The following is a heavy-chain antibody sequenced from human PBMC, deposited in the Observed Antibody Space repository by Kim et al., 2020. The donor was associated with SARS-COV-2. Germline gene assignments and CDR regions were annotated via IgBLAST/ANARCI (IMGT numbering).Heavy chain of an antibody. CDR2: IYPGDSDT. J-gene: IGHJ6*03. V-gene: IGHV5-51*01. CDR1: GYSFTSYW. Sequence: GESLKISCKGSGYSFTSYWIGWVRQMPGKGLEWMGIIYPGDSDTRYSPSFQGQVTISADKSISTAYLQWSSLKASDTAMYYCAGLSSYYDFWSGPGYYYYMDVWGKGTTVTVSS. D-gene: IGHD3-3*01. CDR3: AGLSSYYDFWSGPGYYYYMDV.